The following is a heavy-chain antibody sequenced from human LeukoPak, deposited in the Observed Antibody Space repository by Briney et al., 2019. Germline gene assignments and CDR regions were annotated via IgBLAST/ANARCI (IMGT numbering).Heavy chain of an antibody. CDR2: VFYTGSS. J-gene: IGHJ4*02. V-gene: IGHV4-59*01. Sequence: PSETLSLTCTVSGGAISSFYWSWIRQPPGEGLEWISYVFYTGSSNSNPSLMSRVIISVEASRNQFSLHLNSVTAADTAIYYCARGDGYTFDYWGQGTLVTVSS. D-gene: IGHD5-24*01. CDR1: GGAISSFY. CDR3: ARGDGYTFDY.